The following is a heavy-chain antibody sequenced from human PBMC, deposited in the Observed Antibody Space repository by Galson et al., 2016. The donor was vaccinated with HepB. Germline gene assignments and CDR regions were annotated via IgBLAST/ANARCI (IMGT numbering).Heavy chain of an antibody. J-gene: IGHJ4*02. CDR3: AKDRSSSWTHDH. Sequence: SLRRSCAASGFTFSTHWMHWVRQAPGKGLVWVSRINSDGSSTTYADSVKGRLTISSDNAKNTLFLQRSSLGAEDTAVYYCAKDRSSSWTHDHWGQGTLVTVSS. CDR2: INSDGSST. D-gene: IGHD2-2*01. CDR1: GFTFSTHW. V-gene: IGHV3-74*01.